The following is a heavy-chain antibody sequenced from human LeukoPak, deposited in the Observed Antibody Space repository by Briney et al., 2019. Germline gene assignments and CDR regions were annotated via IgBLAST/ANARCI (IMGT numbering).Heavy chain of an antibody. V-gene: IGHV4-34*01. CDR3: ARGRGSTNYFDY. CDR2: INHSGST. CDR1: GGSFSGYY. D-gene: IGHD1-26*01. J-gene: IGHJ4*02. Sequence: SGTLSLTCAVYGGSFSGYYWSWIRQPPGKGLEWIGEINHSGSTNYNPSLKSRVTISVDTSKNQFSLKLSSVTAADTAVYYCARGRGSTNYFDYWGQGTLVTVSS.